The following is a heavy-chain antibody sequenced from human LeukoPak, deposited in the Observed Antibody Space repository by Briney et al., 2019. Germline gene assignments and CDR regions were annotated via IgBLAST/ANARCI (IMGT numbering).Heavy chain of an antibody. D-gene: IGHD5-18*01. V-gene: IGHV3-33*01. CDR2: IWYDGSNK. CDR1: GFTFSSYG. CDR3: AMQIPSGYSPVGY. J-gene: IGHJ4*02. Sequence: GGSLRLSCAASGFTFSSYGMHWVRQAPGKGLEWVAVIWYDGSNKYYADSVKGRFTISRDNSKNTLYLQMNSLRAEDTAVYYCAMQIPSGYSPVGYWGQGTLVTVSS.